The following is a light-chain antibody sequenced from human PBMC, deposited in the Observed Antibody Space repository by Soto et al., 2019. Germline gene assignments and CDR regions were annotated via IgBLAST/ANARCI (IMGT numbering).Light chain of an antibody. CDR2: GAT. Sequence: EIELTQSPGTLSLSPGDRATLSCRASQSVSSSYLACYQQKPGQATRLLIYGATSRTTGIPDRFSGSGSGTDFTLTISRLEPEDFAVYYCQQYGSSPPFTFGPGTKVDIK. CDR3: QQYGSSPPFT. V-gene: IGKV3-20*01. J-gene: IGKJ3*01. CDR1: QSVSSSY.